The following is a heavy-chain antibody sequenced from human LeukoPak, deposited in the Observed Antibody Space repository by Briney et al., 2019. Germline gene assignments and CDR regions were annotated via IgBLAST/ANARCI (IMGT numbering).Heavy chain of an antibody. CDR3: ARDLRGAALNWFDP. D-gene: IGHD3-10*01. CDR1: GGSFSGYY. J-gene: IGHJ5*02. Sequence: PSETLSLTCAVYGGSFSGYYWSWIRQPPGKGLEWIGEINHSGSTNYNPSLKSRVTISVDTSKNQFSLKLSSVTAADTAVYYCARDLRGAALNWFDPWGQGTLVTVSS. CDR2: INHSGST. V-gene: IGHV4-34*01.